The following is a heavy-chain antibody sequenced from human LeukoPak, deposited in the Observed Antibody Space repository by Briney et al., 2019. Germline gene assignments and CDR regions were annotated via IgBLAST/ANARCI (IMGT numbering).Heavy chain of an antibody. V-gene: IGHV3-30*02. CDR2: IRYDGSNK. Sequence: GGSLRLSCAASGFPFSNYGMHWVRQAPGKGLEWVAFIRYDGSNKYYADSVKGRFTISRDNSKSTLYLQMNSLRVDDTAVYYCTKVRSGSSNWALRVFDYWGQGALVTVSS. J-gene: IGHJ4*02. CDR1: GFPFSNYG. D-gene: IGHD6-13*01. CDR3: TKVRSGSSNWALRVFDY.